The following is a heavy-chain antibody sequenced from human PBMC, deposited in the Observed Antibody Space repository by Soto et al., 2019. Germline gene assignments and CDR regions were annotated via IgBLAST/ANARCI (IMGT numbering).Heavy chain of an antibody. Sequence: GASVKVSCKASGYTFTSYDINWVRQATGQGLEWMGWMNPNSGNTGYAQKFQGRVTMTRNTSISTAYMELSSLRSEDTAVYYCAASLAVAGPQLDYWGQGTLVTVS. D-gene: IGHD6-19*01. CDR1: GYTFTSYD. V-gene: IGHV1-8*01. CDR3: AASLAVAGPQLDY. J-gene: IGHJ4*02. CDR2: MNPNSGNT.